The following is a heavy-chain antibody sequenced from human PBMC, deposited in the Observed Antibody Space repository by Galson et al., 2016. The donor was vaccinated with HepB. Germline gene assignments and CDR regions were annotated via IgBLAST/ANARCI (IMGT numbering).Heavy chain of an antibody. V-gene: IGHV3-73*01. CDR2: IRSKVNNYAT. D-gene: IGHD3-10*01. CDR3: ATVNYISGTHY. Sequence: SLRLSCAASGFTFSDSAMHWVRQASGKGLEWVGRIRSKVNNYATAYAASVKGRFTISRDDSKNTAYLQMNSLRTEDTAMYYCATVNYISGTHYWGQGTLVTVTS. J-gene: IGHJ4*02. CDR1: GFTFSDSA.